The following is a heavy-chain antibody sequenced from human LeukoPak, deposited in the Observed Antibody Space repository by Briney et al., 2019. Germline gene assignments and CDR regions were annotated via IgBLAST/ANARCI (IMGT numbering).Heavy chain of an antibody. CDR2: IYYSGST. CDR3: ARDPPGGYFDY. Sequence: SETLSLTCTVSGGSISSYYWSWIRQPPGKGLEWIGYIYYSGSTNYNPSLKSRVTISVDTSKNQFSLKLSSVTAADTAVYYCARDPPGGYFDYWGQGTLVTVSP. D-gene: IGHD3-10*01. J-gene: IGHJ4*02. V-gene: IGHV4-59*12. CDR1: GGSISSYY.